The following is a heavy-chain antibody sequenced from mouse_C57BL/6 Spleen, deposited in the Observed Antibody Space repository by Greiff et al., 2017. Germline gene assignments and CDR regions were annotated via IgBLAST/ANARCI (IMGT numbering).Heavy chain of an antibody. CDR1: GYAFSSSW. CDR2: IYPGDGDT. Sequence: VQLQQSGPELVKPGASVKISCKASGYAFSSSWMNWVKQRPGQGLEWIGRIYPGDGDTNYNGKFKGKATLTADKSSSTAYMQLSSLTSEDSAVXFCARERMTTVGATRGCAYWGQGTLVTVSA. V-gene: IGHV1-82*01. D-gene: IGHD1-1*01. CDR3: ARERMTTVGATRGCAY. J-gene: IGHJ3*01.